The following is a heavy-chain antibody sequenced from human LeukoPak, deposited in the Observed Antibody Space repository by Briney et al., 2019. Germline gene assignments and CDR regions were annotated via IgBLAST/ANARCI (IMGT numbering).Heavy chain of an antibody. V-gene: IGHV3-21*01. CDR1: GFTFSSYS. D-gene: IGHD4-17*01. CDR3: ARDYYGDYYFDF. J-gene: IGHJ4*02. Sequence: GGSLRLSCAASGFTFSSYSTNWVRQAPGKGLEWVSSISSDSTYINYADSVKGRFTISRDNAKNSLYLQMNCLRDEDTAVYYCARDYYGDYYFDFWGQGTLVTVSS. CDR2: ISSDSTYI.